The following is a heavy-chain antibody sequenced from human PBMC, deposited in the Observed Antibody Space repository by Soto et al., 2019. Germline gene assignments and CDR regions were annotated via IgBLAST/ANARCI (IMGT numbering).Heavy chain of an antibody. CDR3: ARDSNYYDSRDQLGRAFDI. CDR2: ISSSSSYT. Sequence: QVQLVESGGGLVKPGGSLRLSCAASGFTFSDYYMSWIRQAPGKGLEWVSYISSSSSYTNYADSVKGRFTISRDNAKNSLYLQMNSLRAEDTAVYCARDSNYYDSRDQLGRAFDIWGQGTMVTVSS. V-gene: IGHV3-11*05. CDR1: GFTFSDYY. D-gene: IGHD3-22*01. J-gene: IGHJ3*02.